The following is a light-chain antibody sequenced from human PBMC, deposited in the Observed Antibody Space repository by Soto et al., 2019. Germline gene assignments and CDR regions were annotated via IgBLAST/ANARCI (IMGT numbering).Light chain of an antibody. CDR1: SSNFGSNS. CDR2: YDY. V-gene: IGLV1-44*01. J-gene: IGLJ1*01. Sequence: QDVLTQPPSASGTPGQSVTISCTGSSSNFGSNSVSWYRQVPGAAPKLLIYYDYQRPSGVPDRISGSKSGTSASLAISGLRSEDEADYYCGVWDDSLNGFFVFGSGTKVTVL. CDR3: GVWDDSLNGFFV.